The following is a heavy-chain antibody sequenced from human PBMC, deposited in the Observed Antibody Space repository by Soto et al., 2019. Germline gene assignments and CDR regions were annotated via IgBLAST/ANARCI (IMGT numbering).Heavy chain of an antibody. CDR2: IYYSGST. CDR1: GGSISSGDYY. CDR3: ARTRELELRSLNWFDP. V-gene: IGHV4-30-4*01. J-gene: IGHJ5*02. Sequence: TLSLTCTVSGGSISSGDYYWSWIRQPPGKGLEWIGYIYYSGSTYYNPPLKSRVTISVDTSKNQFSLKLSSVTAADTAVYYCARTRELELRSLNWFDPWGQGTLVTVSS. D-gene: IGHD1-7*01.